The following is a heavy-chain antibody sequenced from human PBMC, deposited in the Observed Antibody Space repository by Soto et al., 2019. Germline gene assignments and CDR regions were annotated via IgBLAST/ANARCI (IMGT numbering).Heavy chain of an antibody. CDR1: GFTFGDYA. V-gene: IGHV3-49*03. CDR3: TRDPDCISTSCYLIPFDY. Sequence: PGGSLRLSCTASGFTFGDYAMSWFRQAPGKGLEWVGFIRSKAYGGTTEYAASVKGRFTISRDDSKSIAYLQMNSLKTEDTAVYYFTRDPDCISTSCYLIPFDYWGQGTLVTVSS. D-gene: IGHD2-2*01. J-gene: IGHJ4*02. CDR2: IRSKAYGGTT.